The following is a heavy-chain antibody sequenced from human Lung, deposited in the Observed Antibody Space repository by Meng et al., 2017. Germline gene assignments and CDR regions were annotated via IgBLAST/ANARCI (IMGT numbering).Heavy chain of an antibody. V-gene: IGHV4-34*01. J-gene: IGHJ4*02. Sequence: QGQLQQWGAGLLKPSETLSLTCLVSGGSFSDYYWSWIRQPPGKGLEWIGEINHSGSTNYNPSLESRATISVDTSQNNLSLKLSSVTAADSAAYYCARGPTTMAHDFDYWGQGTLVTVSS. D-gene: IGHD4-11*01. CDR3: ARGPTTMAHDFDY. CDR2: INHSGST. CDR1: GGSFSDYY.